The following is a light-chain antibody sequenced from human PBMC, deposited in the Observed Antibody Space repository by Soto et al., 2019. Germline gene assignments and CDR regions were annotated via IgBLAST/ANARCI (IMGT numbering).Light chain of an antibody. CDR3: QQYNSWWT. J-gene: IGKJ1*01. Sequence: EIVLTQSPGTLSLSPGERATLSCRASQSVSSSYLAWYQQKPGQAPRLLIYGASSRATGIPDRFSGSGSGTDFTLTISRLEPEDFATYYCQQYNSWWTFGQGTKVDIK. V-gene: IGKV3-20*01. CDR1: QSVSSSY. CDR2: GAS.